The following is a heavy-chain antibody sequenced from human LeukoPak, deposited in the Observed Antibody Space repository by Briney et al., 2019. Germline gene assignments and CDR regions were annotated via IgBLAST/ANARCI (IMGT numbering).Heavy chain of an antibody. J-gene: IGHJ4*02. CDR2: IIPIFGTA. CDR1: GGTFSSYA. CDR3: ARGRLSGYCSGGSCYSDY. Sequence: ASVKVSCKASGGTFSSYAISWVRQAPGQGLEWMGGIIPIFGTANYAQKFQGRVTIAADESTSTAYMELSSLRSEDTAVYYCARGRLSGYCSGGSCYSDYWGQGTLVTVSS. D-gene: IGHD2-15*01. V-gene: IGHV1-69*13.